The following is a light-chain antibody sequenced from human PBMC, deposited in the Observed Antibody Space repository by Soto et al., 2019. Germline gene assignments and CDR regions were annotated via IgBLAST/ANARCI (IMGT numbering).Light chain of an antibody. CDR2: GVS. CDR1: QSIIT. V-gene: IGKV3-20*01. J-gene: IGKJ4*01. CDR3: QEYGRLPRT. Sequence: EFELTQSPGTLSLSPGERATLSCRASQSIITLAWYKQKPGRAPRLLIFGVSRRATGIPDRFSGSGSGTDFTLTINRLEPEDSAVYYCQEYGRLPRTFGGGTKVEIK.